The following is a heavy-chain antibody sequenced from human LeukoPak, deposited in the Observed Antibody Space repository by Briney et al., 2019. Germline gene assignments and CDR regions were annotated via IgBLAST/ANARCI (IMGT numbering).Heavy chain of an antibody. CDR1: GFTFSLYA. CDR2: ISNNGGRT. D-gene: IGHD2-15*01. V-gene: IGHV3-64D*06. Sequence: GGSLRLSCSAFGFTFSLYAMHWVRQAPGKGLEYLSTISNNGGRTAYADSVKGRFAISRDNSKNTLYLQMSSLRDEDTAAYYCVKDTLTPSGYCTGGSCYSLGYWGQGTLVTVSS. CDR3: VKDTLTPSGYCTGGSCYSLGY. J-gene: IGHJ4*02.